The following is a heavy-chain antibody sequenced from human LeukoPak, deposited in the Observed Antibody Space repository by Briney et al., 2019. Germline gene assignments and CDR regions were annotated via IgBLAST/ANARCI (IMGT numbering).Heavy chain of an antibody. CDR2: ISAYNGNT. J-gene: IGHJ4*02. CDR3: ARLGYCSSTSCSGPSDY. CDR1: GYTFTSYG. Sequence: ASVKVSCKASGYTFTSYGISWVRQAPGQGLEWMGWISAYNGNTNYAQKLQGPVTMTTDTSTSTAYMELRSLRSDDTAVYYRARLGYCSSTSCSGPSDYWGQGPLLTVPS. D-gene: IGHD2-2*01. V-gene: IGHV1-18*01.